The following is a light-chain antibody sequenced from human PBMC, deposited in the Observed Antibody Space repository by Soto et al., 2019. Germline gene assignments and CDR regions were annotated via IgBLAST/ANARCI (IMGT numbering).Light chain of an antibody. CDR3: CSYAGSSTFEKV. J-gene: IGLJ1*01. V-gene: IGLV2-23*03. CDR2: EGS. Sequence: QSVLTQPASVSGSPGQSITISCTGTSSDVGSYNLVSWYQQHPGKAPKLMIYEGSKWPSGVSNRFSGSKSGNTASLTISGLQAEDEADYYCCSYAGSSTFEKVFGTGTKVTVL. CDR1: SSDVGSYNL.